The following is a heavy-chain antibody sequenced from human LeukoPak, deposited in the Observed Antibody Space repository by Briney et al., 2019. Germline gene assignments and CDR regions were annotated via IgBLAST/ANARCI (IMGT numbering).Heavy chain of an antibody. CDR2: IHYSGST. Sequence: SETLSLTCTVSGGSISNYYWSWIRQPPGKGLEWIGYIHYSGSTNYNPSLKSRVTISLDTSKNLFSLKLNSVTAADTAVYYCARLFPRSYYFDYWGQGTLVTVSS. CDR1: GGSISNYY. CDR3: ARLFPRSYYFDY. J-gene: IGHJ4*02. V-gene: IGHV4-59*01. D-gene: IGHD3-10*02.